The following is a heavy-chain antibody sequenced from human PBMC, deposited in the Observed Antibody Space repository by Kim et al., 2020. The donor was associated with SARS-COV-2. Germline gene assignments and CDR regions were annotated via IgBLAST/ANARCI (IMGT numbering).Heavy chain of an antibody. D-gene: IGHD3-10*01. CDR2: IYYSGST. CDR1: GGSISSYY. Sequence: SETLSLTCTVSGGSISSYYWSWIRQPPGKGLEWIGYIYYSGSTNYNPSLKSRVTISVDTSKNQFSLKLSSVTAADTAVYYCARSYSYYRFDYWGQGTLVT. J-gene: IGHJ4*02. V-gene: IGHV4-59*13. CDR3: ARSYSYYRFDY.